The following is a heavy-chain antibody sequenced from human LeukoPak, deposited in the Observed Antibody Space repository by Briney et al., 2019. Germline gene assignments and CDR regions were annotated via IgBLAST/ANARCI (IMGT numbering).Heavy chain of an antibody. J-gene: IGHJ4*02. CDR3: ARDTTVASGMQF. V-gene: IGHV4-4*07. CDR1: GGSISTYS. D-gene: IGHD6-19*01. CDR2: VVTTTT. Sequence: SETPSLTCTVSGGSISTYSWTWVRQSPGKGLEWIGSVVTTTTNYSPALRSRVAISIHTSKNQFSLRLESVTTADTAVYYCARDTTVASGMQFWGQGALVNVSS.